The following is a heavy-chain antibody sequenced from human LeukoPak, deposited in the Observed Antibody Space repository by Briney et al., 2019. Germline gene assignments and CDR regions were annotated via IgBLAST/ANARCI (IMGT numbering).Heavy chain of an antibody. J-gene: IGHJ3*02. V-gene: IGHV3-23*01. D-gene: IGHD3-16*01. Sequence: QTGGSLRLSCAASGFTFRSHAMSWVRQAPGKGLQFVSGLIENGATTYYADSVKGRFTISRDNSKNTLYLQMNSLRAEDTAVYYCARGQRATVITFGAFDIWGQGTMVTVSS. CDR1: GFTFRSHA. CDR3: ARGQRATVITFGAFDI. CDR2: LIENGATT.